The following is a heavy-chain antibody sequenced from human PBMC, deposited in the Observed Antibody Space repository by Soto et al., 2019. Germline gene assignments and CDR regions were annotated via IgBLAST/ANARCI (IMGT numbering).Heavy chain of an antibody. CDR1: GFALSNAV. D-gene: IGHD3-22*01. Sequence: QVQLVESGGGVVQPGTSLRLSCAVSGFALSNAVIHWVRQTPGNVLEWVALISVDGTNKHYADYVKGRITISKDDSQNLVFVQLDSLRIEDSGTYYCARETPSSGSAGCFDIWGQGTLVTVSS. CDR3: ARETPSSGSAGCFDI. J-gene: IGHJ3*02. V-gene: IGHV3-30*03. CDR2: ISVDGTNK.